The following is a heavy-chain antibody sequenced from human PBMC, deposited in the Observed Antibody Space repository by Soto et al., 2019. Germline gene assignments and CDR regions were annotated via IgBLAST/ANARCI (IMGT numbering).Heavy chain of an antibody. CDR1: GGTFSPYT. V-gene: IGHV1-69*08. CDR3: TRDWETTVSTWSFGGF. CDR2: IIPFHGVT. Sequence: QVQLVQSGAEVKKPGSSVKVSCKASGGTFSPYTINWVRQAPGQDLEWMGRIIPFHGVTNYAQKFQARVTITSDKSTSTDYMELSGLRFEDTAMYYCTRDWETTVSTWSFGGFWGRGTLVTVYS. D-gene: IGHD4-4*01. J-gene: IGHJ4*02.